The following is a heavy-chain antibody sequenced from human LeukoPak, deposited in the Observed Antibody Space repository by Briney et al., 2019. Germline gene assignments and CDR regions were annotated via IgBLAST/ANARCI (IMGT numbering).Heavy chain of an antibody. D-gene: IGHD3-22*01. CDR1: GGSISSYY. CDR2: IYYSGGT. CDR3: ARSGVVVVNFDY. V-gene: IGHV4-59*01. J-gene: IGHJ4*02. Sequence: SSETLSLTCTVSGGSISSYYWSWIRQPPGKGLEWIGYIYYSGGTNYNPSLKSRVTISVDTSKNQFSLKLSSVTAADTAVYYCARSGVVVVNFDYWGQGTLVTVSS.